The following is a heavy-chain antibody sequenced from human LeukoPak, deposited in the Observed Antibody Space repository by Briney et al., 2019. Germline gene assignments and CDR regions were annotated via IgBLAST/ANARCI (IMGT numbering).Heavy chain of an antibody. CDR2: ISWNSGSI. J-gene: IGHJ4*02. CDR3: ARVDWEGSGSYYFDY. Sequence: GGSLRLSCAASGFTFDDYAMHWVRQAPGKGLEWVSGISWNSGSIGYADSVKGRFTISRDNAKNSLYLQMNSLRAEDTAVYYCARVDWEGSGSYYFDYWGQGTLVTVSS. V-gene: IGHV3-9*01. D-gene: IGHD1-26*01. CDR1: GFTFDDYA.